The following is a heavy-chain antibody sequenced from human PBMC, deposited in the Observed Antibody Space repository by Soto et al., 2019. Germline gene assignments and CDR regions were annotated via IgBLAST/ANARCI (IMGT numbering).Heavy chain of an antibody. D-gene: IGHD6-19*01. Sequence: VQLVESGGGVVQPGRSLRLSCAASGFTFSSYGMHWVRQAPGKGLEWVAVISYDGSNKYYADSVKGRFTISRDNSKNTLYLQMNSLRAEDTAVYYCAKDERYSSGWYHSYYYYYGMDVWGQGTTVTVSS. CDR1: GFTFSSYG. J-gene: IGHJ6*02. CDR2: ISYDGSNK. V-gene: IGHV3-30*18. CDR3: AKDERYSSGWYHSYYYYYGMDV.